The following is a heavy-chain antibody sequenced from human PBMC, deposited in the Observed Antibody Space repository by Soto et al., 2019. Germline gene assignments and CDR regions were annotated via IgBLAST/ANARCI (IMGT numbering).Heavy chain of an antibody. CDR1: GGTLSSYA. CDR3: PRSQGSSTSLEIYYYYYYGMDV. V-gene: IGHV1-69*01. Sequence: QVQLVQSGAEVKKPGSSVKVSCKASGGTLSSYAISWVRQAPGQGLEWMGGIVPISDTTNYAQKFQGRFTITADESTSTAYMELSSLRSQDTAVYYCPRSQGSSTSLEIYYYYYYGMDVWGQGTTVTVSS. J-gene: IGHJ6*02. CDR2: IVPISDTT. D-gene: IGHD2-2*01.